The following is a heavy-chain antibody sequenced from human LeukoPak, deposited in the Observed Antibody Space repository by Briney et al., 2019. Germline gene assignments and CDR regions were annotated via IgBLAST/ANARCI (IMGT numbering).Heavy chain of an antibody. D-gene: IGHD4-11*01. Sequence: PSETLSLTCAVYGGSFSGYYWSWIRQPPGKGLEWIGEINHSGSTNYNPSLKSRVTISVDTSKNQFSLKLSSVPAADTAVYYCARVDQVTTTPFDYWGQGTLVTVSS. CDR1: GGSFSGYY. CDR2: INHSGST. CDR3: ARVDQVTTTPFDY. V-gene: IGHV4-34*01. J-gene: IGHJ4*02.